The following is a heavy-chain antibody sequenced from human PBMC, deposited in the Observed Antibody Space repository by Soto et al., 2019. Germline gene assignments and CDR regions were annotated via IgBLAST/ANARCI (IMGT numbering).Heavy chain of an antibody. J-gene: IGHJ4*01. V-gene: IGHV3-30*14. CDR2: ISYDGSNK. D-gene: IGHD3-16*01. CDR3: ARDGLLGYFDY. Sequence: QVQLVESGGGVVQPGRSLRLSCAASGFTFSSYAMHWVRQAPGKGLEWVAVISYDGSNKYYADSVKGRFTISRDNSKNALYLQMNSLRAEDTAVYSCARDGLLGYFDYWGQGTLVTVCS. CDR1: GFTFSSYA.